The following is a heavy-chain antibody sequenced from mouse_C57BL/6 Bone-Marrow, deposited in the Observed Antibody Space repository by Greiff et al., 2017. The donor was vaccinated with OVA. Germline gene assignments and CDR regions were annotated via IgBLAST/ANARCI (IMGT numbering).Heavy chain of an antibody. CDR2: ISDGGSYT. Sequence: DVKLVESGGGLVKPGGSLKLSCAASGFTFSSYAMSWVRQTPEKRLEWVATISDGGSYTYYPDNVKGRFTISRDNAKNNLYLQMSHLKSEDTAMYYCASELGACFAYWGQGTLVTVSA. CDR3: ASELGACFAY. D-gene: IGHD4-1*01. V-gene: IGHV5-4*03. J-gene: IGHJ3*01. CDR1: GFTFSSYA.